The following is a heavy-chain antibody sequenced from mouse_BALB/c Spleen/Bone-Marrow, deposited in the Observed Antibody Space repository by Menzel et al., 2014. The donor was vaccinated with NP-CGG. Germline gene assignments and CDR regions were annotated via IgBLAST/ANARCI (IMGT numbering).Heavy chain of an antibody. CDR3: GRLGYNGGFAY. CDR2: INPDSREI. V-gene: IGHV4-1*02. D-gene: IGHD2-2*01. J-gene: IGHJ3*01. CDR1: GFDFSRFR. Sequence: DVHLVESGGGLVKPGGSLKLSCAASGFDFSRFRMSWVRQAPGKGLEWIGAINPDSREINYALSLKGKFIISRDNAKKTLYLQMRKVRTEDTAHYEFGRLGYNGGFAYWGQGTLVTVSA.